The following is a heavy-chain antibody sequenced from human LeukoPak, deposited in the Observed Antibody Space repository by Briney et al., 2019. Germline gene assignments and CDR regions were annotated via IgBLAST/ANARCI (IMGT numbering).Heavy chain of an antibody. CDR1: GYTFTIYD. D-gene: IGHD3-16*02. Sequence: ASVKVSFKASGYTFTIYDINWVRQATGQGLEWMGWMNPNRGNTGYEQKFQGRGTMTRNTSISTAYMELSSLRSEDTAVYYCARGSISFYDYVWGSYRKSSTGFDYWGQGTLVTVSS. CDR2: MNPNRGNT. CDR3: ARGSISFYDYVWGSYRKSSTGFDY. V-gene: IGHV1-8*01. J-gene: IGHJ4*02.